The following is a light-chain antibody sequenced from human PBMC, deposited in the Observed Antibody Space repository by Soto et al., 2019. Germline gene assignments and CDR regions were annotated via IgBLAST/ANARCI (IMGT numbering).Light chain of an antibody. Sequence: QSVLTQPPAVSGAPGQRVTISCTGSSSNIVAGYDVHWYQQLPGTAPKLLIYGNTNRPSGVPDRFSGSKSGTSASLAITALQAEDEADYYCQYYDSSMSAYVFGTGTTAPVL. V-gene: IGLV1-40*01. CDR1: SSNIVAGYD. CDR3: QYYDSSMSAYV. CDR2: GNT. J-gene: IGLJ1*01.